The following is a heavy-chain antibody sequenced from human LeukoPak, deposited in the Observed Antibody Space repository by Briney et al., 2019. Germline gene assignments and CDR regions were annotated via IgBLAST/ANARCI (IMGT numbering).Heavy chain of an antibody. Sequence: SETLSLTCVVYGGSFSDYYWSWIRQPPGKGLEWIGEINHSGTTNYNPSLKSRVSISVDSSKNQFSLKLTSVTAADTAVYYCARGGLRHYFGPGSHDYWGQGTLVTVSS. J-gene: IGHJ4*02. CDR3: ARGGLRHYFGPGSHDY. CDR2: INHSGTT. V-gene: IGHV4-34*01. D-gene: IGHD3-10*01. CDR1: GGSFSDYY.